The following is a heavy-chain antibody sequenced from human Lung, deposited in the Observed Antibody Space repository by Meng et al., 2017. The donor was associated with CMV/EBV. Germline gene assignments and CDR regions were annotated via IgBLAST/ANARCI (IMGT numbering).Heavy chain of an antibody. CDR2: IKKDGSEE. CDR3: ARVGSSSGSYYY. Sequence: ESXKISCAASGFTFSNNWMSWVRQAPGKGLEWVASIKKDGSEEYYEDSVKGRFTISRDNAKNSLYLQMNILRAEDTAVYYCARVGSSSGSYYYWGQGTLVTVSS. V-gene: IGHV3-7*01. J-gene: IGHJ4*02. CDR1: GFTFSNNW. D-gene: IGHD3-10*01.